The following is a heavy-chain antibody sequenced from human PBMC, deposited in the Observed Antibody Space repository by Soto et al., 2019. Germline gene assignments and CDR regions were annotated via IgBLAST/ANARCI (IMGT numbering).Heavy chain of an antibody. V-gene: IGHV1-69*19. CDR2: IIPISVTA. CDR1: GGTFSSYA. D-gene: IGHD2-2*01. J-gene: IGHJ6*02. CDR3: ARSQGSSTSLEIYYYYYYAMDV. Sequence: QVQLVQSGAEVKKPGSSVKVSCTASGGTFSSYAISWVRQAPGQGLEWMGGIIPISVTANYAQKFQGRVTITADESTRTAYMELRSMRAEDTAVYYCARSQGSSTSLEIYYYYYYAMDVWGLGTTVTVSS.